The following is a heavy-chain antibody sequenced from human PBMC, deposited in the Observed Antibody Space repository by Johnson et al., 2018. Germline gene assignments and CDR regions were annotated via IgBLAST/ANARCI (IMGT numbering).Heavy chain of an antibody. CDR3: VLEKGGGAFDI. J-gene: IGHJ3*02. CDR2: INDDETKK. Sequence: EEQLVEAGGDLVQPGGSIRLACAASGFTFSSSWMSWVRQAPGKGLDWVANINDDETKKYYVDSVQGRFTIYRDNAKRSLFLQRKSQRAEDTAIYYCVLEKGGGAFDIWGQGTMVTVYS. CDR1: GFTFSSSW. V-gene: IGHV3-7*01. D-gene: IGHD1-26*01.